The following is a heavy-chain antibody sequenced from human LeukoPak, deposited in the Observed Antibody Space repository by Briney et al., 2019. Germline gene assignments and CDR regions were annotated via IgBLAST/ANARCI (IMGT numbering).Heavy chain of an antibody. D-gene: IGHD2-21*01. CDR1: GFTFSSYG. CDR2: IRYDGSNK. V-gene: IGHV3-30*02. Sequence: GSLRLSCAASGFTFSSYGMHWVRQAPGKGLEWVAFIRYDGSNKYYADSVKGRFTISRDNSKNTLYLRMNSLRAEDTAVYYCAKDGIGVIADYYYYYYMDVWGKGTTVTVSS. J-gene: IGHJ6*03. CDR3: AKDGIGVIADYYYYYYMDV.